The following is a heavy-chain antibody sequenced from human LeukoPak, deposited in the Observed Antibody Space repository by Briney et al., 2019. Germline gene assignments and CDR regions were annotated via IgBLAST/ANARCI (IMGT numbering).Heavy chain of an antibody. CDR1: GGSISSYY. CDR2: IYTSGST. V-gene: IGHV4-4*09. J-gene: IGHJ5*02. D-gene: IGHD3-10*01. Sequence: SETLSLTCTVSGGSISSYYWSWIRQPPGKGLEWIGYIYTSGSTNYNPTLKSRVTISVDTSKNQFSLKLSSVTAADTAVYYCARDNYGSGENWFDPWGQGTLVTVSS. CDR3: ARDNYGSGENWFDP.